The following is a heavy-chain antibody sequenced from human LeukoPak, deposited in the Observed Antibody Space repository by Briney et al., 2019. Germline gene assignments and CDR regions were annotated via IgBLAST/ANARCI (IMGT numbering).Heavy chain of an antibody. CDR2: INHSGST. Sequence: PGGSLRLSCAASGFTFSSYWMNWARQPPGKGLEWIGEINHSGSTNYNPSLKSRVTISVDTSKNQFSLKLSSVTAADTAVYYCARVMCVAVAGPTDYFDYWGQGTLVTVSS. V-gene: IGHV4-34*01. J-gene: IGHJ4*02. CDR3: ARVMCVAVAGPTDYFDY. D-gene: IGHD6-19*01. CDR1: GFTFSSYW.